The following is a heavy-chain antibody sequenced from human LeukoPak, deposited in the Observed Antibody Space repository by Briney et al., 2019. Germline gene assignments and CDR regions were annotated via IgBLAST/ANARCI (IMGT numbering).Heavy chain of an antibody. D-gene: IGHD1-20*01. CDR2: LDPEDGEI. J-gene: IGHJ4*02. Sequence: ASVKVSCKVSGHALTDLSMHWVRQTPGKGLEWMGGLDPEDGEITYAQKFQGRVTMTEDTSTDTAYMELSSLRSEDTAVYYCARDMGGITGTLGDWGQGTLVTVSS. V-gene: IGHV1-24*01. CDR3: ARDMGGITGTLGD. CDR1: GHALTDLS.